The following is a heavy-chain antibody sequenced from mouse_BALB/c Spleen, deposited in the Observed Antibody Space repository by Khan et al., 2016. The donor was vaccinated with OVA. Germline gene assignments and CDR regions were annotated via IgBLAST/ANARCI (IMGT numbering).Heavy chain of an antibody. CDR2: IWSDGST. CDR3: ARHDRYFYAMDY. CDR1: GFSLTSYG. J-gene: IGHJ4*01. D-gene: IGHD2-14*01. Sequence: VQLQESGPGLVAPSQSLSITCTISGFSLTSYGVHWVRQLPGKGLEWLVVIWSDGSTTYNSALKSRLSITKDNSKSQVFLKMNSLQIDDTAMYYCARHDRYFYAMDYWGQGTSVTVSS. V-gene: IGHV2-6-1*01.